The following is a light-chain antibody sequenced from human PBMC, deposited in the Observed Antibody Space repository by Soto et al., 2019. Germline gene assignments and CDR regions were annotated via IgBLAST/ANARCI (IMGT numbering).Light chain of an antibody. CDR2: GAS. J-gene: IGKJ4*01. CDR1: QSVRSN. CDR3: QQYNHSPALT. Sequence: EIVMTQSPATLSVSPGERATLSCRASQSVRSNLAWYQQKPGQAPRLLIYGASTRATGIPARFSGSGSGTEFTIIISSLQSEDFAVYYGQQYNHSPALTVGGGTKVEIK. V-gene: IGKV3-15*01.